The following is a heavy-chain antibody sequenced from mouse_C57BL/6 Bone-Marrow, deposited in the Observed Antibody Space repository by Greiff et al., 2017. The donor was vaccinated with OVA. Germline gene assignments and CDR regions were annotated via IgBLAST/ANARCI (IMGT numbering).Heavy chain of an antibody. Sequence: VQLQQSGPELVKPGASVKISCKASGYAFSSSWMNWVKQRPGKGLEWIGRIYPGDGDTNYNGKFKGKATLTADKSSSTAYMQLSSLTSEDSAVXFCEREGDYYGSSYEDWYFDVWGTGTTVTVSS. J-gene: IGHJ1*03. CDR1: GYAFSSSW. CDR3: EREGDYYGSSYEDWYFDV. D-gene: IGHD1-1*01. V-gene: IGHV1-82*01. CDR2: IYPGDGDT.